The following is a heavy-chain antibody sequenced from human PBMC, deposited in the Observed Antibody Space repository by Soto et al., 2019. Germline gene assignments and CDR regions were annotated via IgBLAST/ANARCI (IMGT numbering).Heavy chain of an antibody. CDR1: GFSLANYP. CDR3: AKGPHTNVGWSSYFES. Sequence: PWGSLRLSCVSSGFSLANYPMNWFRQTPGKGLEWISYSSPRGDTIYYADSVEGRFTISRDNARNSLSLHMSSLRDEDSALYYCAKGPHTNVGWSSYFESWGKGVKVTVAS. J-gene: IGHJ6*03. V-gene: IGHV3-48*02. CDR2: SSPRGDTI. D-gene: IGHD3-9*01.